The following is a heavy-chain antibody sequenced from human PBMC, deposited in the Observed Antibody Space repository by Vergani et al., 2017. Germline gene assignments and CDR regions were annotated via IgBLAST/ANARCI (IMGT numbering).Heavy chain of an antibody. CDR3: ARSSGYYAYCFDF. J-gene: IGHJ4*02. V-gene: IGHV1-69*18. D-gene: IGHD3-22*01. Sequence: QVQLVQSGAEVKKPGASVKVSCKASGYTFTSDYMHWVRQAPGQGLEWMGRIIPIFGTTSYAQKFQGRVTILADESTSTAYMELSSLRSEDTAVYYCARSSGYYAYCFDFGGQGTLVTVSS. CDR1: GYTFTSDY. CDR2: IIPIFGTT.